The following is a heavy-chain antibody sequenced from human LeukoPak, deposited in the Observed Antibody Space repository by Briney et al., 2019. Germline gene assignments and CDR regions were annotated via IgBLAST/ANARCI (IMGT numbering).Heavy chain of an antibody. CDR2: INPNSGGT. CDR1: GYTFTGYY. CDR3: ARLSTVVTHFDY. Sequence: ASVKVSCKASGYTFTGYYMHWVRQAPGQGLEWMGWINPNSGGTNYAQKLQGRVTMTTDTSTSTAYMELRSLRSDDTAVYYCARLSTVVTHFDYWGQGTLVTVSS. D-gene: IGHD4-23*01. V-gene: IGHV1-2*02. J-gene: IGHJ4*02.